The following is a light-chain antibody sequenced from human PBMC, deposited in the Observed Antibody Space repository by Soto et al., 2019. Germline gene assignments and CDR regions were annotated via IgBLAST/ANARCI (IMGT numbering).Light chain of an antibody. Sequence: EIVLTQSPGTLSLSSGERATLSCRASQSVRSNYLAWYQQKPGQAPRLLIYGASSRATGIPDRFGGSGSGADCTRPISRLEPEDFAVYYCQQYASSPLTFGGGTKVEIK. CDR1: QSVRSNY. J-gene: IGKJ4*01. CDR3: QQYASSPLT. V-gene: IGKV3-20*01. CDR2: GAS.